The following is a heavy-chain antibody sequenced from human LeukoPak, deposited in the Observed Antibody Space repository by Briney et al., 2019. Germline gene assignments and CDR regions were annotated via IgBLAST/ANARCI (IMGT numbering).Heavy chain of an antibody. CDR1: GYTSTSYG. J-gene: IGHJ5*02. D-gene: IGHD6-13*01. CDR2: ISAYNGNT. CDR3: ARVPTRQQLVRGNWFDP. V-gene: IGHV1-18*01. Sequence: ASVKVSCKASGYTSTSYGVSWVRQAPGQGLEWMGWISAYNGNTNYAQILQGRVTMTTDTSTSTAYMELRSLRSDDTAVYYCARVPTRQQLVRGNWFDPWGQGTLVTVSS.